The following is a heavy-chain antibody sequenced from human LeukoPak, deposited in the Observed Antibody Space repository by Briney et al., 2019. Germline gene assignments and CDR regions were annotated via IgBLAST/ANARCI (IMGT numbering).Heavy chain of an antibody. CDR3: ARGVRLLGPPYNWFDP. V-gene: IGHV4-59*01. D-gene: IGHD3-3*01. J-gene: IGHJ5*02. Sequence: SETLSLTCTVSGGSISSYYWSWIRQPPGKGLEWIGYIYYSGSTNYNPSLKSRVTISVDTSKNQFSLKLSSVTAADTAVYYCARGVRLLGPPYNWFDPWGQGTLVTVSS. CDR2: IYYSGST. CDR1: GGSISSYY.